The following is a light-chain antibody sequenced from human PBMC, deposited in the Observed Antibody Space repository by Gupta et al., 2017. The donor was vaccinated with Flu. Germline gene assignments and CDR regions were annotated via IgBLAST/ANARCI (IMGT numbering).Light chain of an antibody. CDR1: QSVSSY. CDR3: QQRSNWPTVT. V-gene: IGKV3-11*01. J-gene: IGKJ4*01. Sequence: EIVLSQSLATLSLSPGERATLSCRASQSVSSYLAWYQQKPGQAPRLLIYDASNSDTGIPPRFSGSGSGTDFTLPISSLEPEDCAVYSCQQRSNWPTVTFGGGTKVEIK. CDR2: DAS.